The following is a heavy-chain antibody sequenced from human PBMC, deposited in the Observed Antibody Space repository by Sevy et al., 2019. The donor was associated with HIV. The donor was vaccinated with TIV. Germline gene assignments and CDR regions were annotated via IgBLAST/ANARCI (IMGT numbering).Heavy chain of an antibody. Sequence: GGSLRLSCAASGFSFSSYSVSWVRQAPGKGLEWVASIGSSNSYIYYADSVKGRFTISRDNAKNSLFLHMNTLRAEDKAVYYCARSYSSSWYILYYFEYWGQGTPVTVSS. D-gene: IGHD6-13*01. CDR3: ARSYSSSWYILYYFEY. CDR2: IGSSNSYI. V-gene: IGHV3-21*01. J-gene: IGHJ4*02. CDR1: GFSFSSYS.